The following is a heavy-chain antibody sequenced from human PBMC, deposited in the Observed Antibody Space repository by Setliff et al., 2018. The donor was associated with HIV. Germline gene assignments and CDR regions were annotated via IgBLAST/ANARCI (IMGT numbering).Heavy chain of an antibody. V-gene: IGHV4-34*01. CDR1: GGPFSAYS. J-gene: IGHJ4*02. D-gene: IGHD3-9*01. CDR2: INHSGST. Sequence: SETLSLTCAVYGGPFSAYSWTWVRQPPGKGLEWIGEINHSGSTNYNPSLKSRVSISVDTSKNQFSLKLRSVSAADTAMYYCARGNPDFDILTGYWSHYFHYWGQGRPVTVSS. CDR3: ARGNPDFDILTGYWSHYFHY.